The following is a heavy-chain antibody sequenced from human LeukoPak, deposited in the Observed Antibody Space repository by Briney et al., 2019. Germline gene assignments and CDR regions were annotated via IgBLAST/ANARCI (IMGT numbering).Heavy chain of an antibody. D-gene: IGHD1-26*01. CDR2: ISSGSSYI. J-gene: IGHJ4*02. Sequence: PGGSLRLSCAATGFTFSTYTMNWVRQAPGKGLEWVSSISSGSSYIYYADSVKGRFTISRDNAANSLYLQMNSLRAEDTAVYYCASSNGATSVLGQDWGQGTLVTVSS. CDR3: ASSNGATSVLGQD. CDR1: GFTFSTYT. V-gene: IGHV3-21*01.